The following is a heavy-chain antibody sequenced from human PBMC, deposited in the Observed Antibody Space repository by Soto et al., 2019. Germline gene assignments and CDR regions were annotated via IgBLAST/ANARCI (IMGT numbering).Heavy chain of an antibody. V-gene: IGHV4-59*01. CDR3: ASGVLAYCGGDCHDAFDI. CDR2: IYYSGST. Sequence: SETLSLTCTVSGGSISSYYWSWIRQPPGKGLEWIGYIYYSGSTNYNPSLKSRVTISVDTSTNQFSLKLSSVTAADTAVYYCASGVLAYCGGDCHDAFDIWGHGTMVALS. J-gene: IGHJ3*02. D-gene: IGHD2-21*02. CDR1: GGSISSYY.